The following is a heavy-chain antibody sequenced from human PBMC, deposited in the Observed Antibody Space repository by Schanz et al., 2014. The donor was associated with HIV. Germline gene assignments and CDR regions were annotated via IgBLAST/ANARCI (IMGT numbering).Heavy chain of an antibody. CDR2: INAYNGNT. D-gene: IGHD4-17*01. J-gene: IGHJ4*02. Sequence: QVQLVQSGDEVKKPGASVKVSCKASGYTFSTYGISWVRQAPGQGLEWMGWINAYNGNTHYAQKFQGRVTMTTDTSTSTASMELRNLRSDDTAVYYCARGRETVTTYFDFWGQGTLVTVSS. CDR3: ARGRETVTTYFDF. CDR1: GYTFSTYG. V-gene: IGHV1-18*01.